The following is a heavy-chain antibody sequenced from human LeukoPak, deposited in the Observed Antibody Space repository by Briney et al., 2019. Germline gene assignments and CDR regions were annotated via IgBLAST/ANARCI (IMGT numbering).Heavy chain of an antibody. CDR3: ARIGFSATTSSY. V-gene: IGHV3-30-3*01. J-gene: IGHJ4*02. CDR1: GFTFSSYA. Sequence: GGSLRLSCAASGFTFSSYAMSWVRQAPGKGLEWVAIISYDENNKYYADSVKGRFTISRDNNKDTVFLQMNNLRGEDTALYYCARIGFSATTSSYWGRGTRVIVSS. D-gene: IGHD2/OR15-2a*01. CDR2: ISYDENNK.